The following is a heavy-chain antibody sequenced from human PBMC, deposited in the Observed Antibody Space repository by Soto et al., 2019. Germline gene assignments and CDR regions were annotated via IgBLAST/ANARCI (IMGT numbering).Heavy chain of an antibody. CDR2: IIPIFGTA. CDR3: ARGRDGYNLGSFDN. V-gene: IGHV1-69*06. D-gene: IGHD5-12*01. Sequence: SVKVSCKASGGTFSSYAISWVRQAPGQGLEWMGGIIPIFGTANYAQKFQGRVTITADKSTSTAYMELSSLRSEDTAVYYCARGRDGYNLGSFDNWGQGTLVTVSS. CDR1: GGTFSSYA. J-gene: IGHJ4*02.